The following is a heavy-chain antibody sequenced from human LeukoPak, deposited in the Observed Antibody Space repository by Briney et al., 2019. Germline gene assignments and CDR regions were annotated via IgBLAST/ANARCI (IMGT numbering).Heavy chain of an antibody. CDR2: ISWNSGSI. J-gene: IGHJ4*02. CDR1: GFTFDDYA. V-gene: IGHV3-9*01. Sequence: GRSLRLSCAASGFTFDDYAMHWVRHAPGKGLEWVSGISWNSGSIGYADSVKGRFTISRDNAKNSLYLQMNSLRAEDTALYYCAKFALPHCSGGSRYRNSYYFDYWGQGTLVTVSS. CDR3: AKFALPHCSGGSRYRNSYYFDY. D-gene: IGHD2-15*01.